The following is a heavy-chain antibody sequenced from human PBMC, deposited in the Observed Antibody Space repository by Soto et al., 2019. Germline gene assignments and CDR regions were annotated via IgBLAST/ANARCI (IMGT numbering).Heavy chain of an antibody. CDR1: GFTFSSYA. Sequence: EVQLLESGGGLVQPGGSLRLSCAASGFTFSSYAMSWVRQAPGKGLEWVSAISGSGGSTYYADSVKGRFTISRDNSKNTLNLQINSLRAGNTAVYYFAKGRYERVTWFAPWGQGPLVTVSS. CDR2: ISGSGGST. V-gene: IGHV3-23*01. J-gene: IGHJ5*02. CDR3: AKGRYERVTWFAP. D-gene: IGHD2-2*01.